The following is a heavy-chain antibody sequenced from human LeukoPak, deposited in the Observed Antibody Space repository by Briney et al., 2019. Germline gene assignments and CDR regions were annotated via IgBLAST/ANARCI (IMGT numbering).Heavy chain of an antibody. CDR2: IYYSGRT. V-gene: IGHV4-30-4*08. CDR3: ARDPKGYCSSTSCYTPNY. D-gene: IGHD2-2*02. J-gene: IGHJ4*02. CDR1: GGSISSGDYY. Sequence: SQXXXLTCTGSGGSISSGDYYWRWIRQPPGKGLEWIGYIYYSGRTYYNPSLKRRITITVDTAKNTFSRKQSSVTAADTAVYYCARDPKGYCSSTSCYTPNYWGQGTLVTVSS.